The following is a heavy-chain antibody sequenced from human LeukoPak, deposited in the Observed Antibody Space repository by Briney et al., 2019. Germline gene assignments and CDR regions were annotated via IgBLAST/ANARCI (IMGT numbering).Heavy chain of an antibody. CDR2: INPNSGGT. CDR1: GYTFTGYY. CDR3: ARASQYFDHNYYYYMDV. J-gene: IGHJ6*03. V-gene: IGHV1-2*02. Sequence: ASVKVSCKASGYTFTGYYIHWVRQAPGQGLQWMGWINPNSGGTNYAQKFQDRVTMTRDTSSSTAYMELSSLRSDDTAVYYCARASQYFDHNYYYYMDVWGKGTTVTISS. D-gene: IGHD3-9*01.